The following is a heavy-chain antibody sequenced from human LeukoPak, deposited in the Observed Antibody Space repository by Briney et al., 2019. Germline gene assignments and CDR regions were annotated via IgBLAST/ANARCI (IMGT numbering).Heavy chain of an antibody. CDR3: ARDASIHYGDYESVGALDY. D-gene: IGHD4-17*01. CDR1: GFTFSSYA. J-gene: IGHJ4*02. Sequence: GGSLRLSCAASGFTFSSYAMHWVHQAPGKGLEWVAVISYDGSNKYYADSVKGRFTISRDNSKNTLYLQMNSLGAEDTAVYYCARDASIHYGDYESVGALDYWGQGTLVTVSS. CDR2: ISYDGSNK. V-gene: IGHV3-30-3*01.